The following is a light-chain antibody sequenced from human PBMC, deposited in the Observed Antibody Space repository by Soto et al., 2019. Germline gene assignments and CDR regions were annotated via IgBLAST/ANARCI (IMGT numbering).Light chain of an antibody. CDR1: QRISRW. J-gene: IGKJ1*01. V-gene: IGKV1-5*01. CDR3: QRYNTFSGT. CDR2: DAS. Sequence: DIQMTQSPSTLSGSVGDRVTITCRASQRISRWLAWYQQKPGTAPKLLIYDASSLESGVPSRFSGRGSGTQFTLTISSLQPDDFATYYCQRYNTFSGTFGPGTKVDIK.